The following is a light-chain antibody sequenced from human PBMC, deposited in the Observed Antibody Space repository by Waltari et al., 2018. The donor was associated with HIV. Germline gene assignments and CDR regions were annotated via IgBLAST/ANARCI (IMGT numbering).Light chain of an antibody. CDR1: ESPSSC. CDR2: GAS. V-gene: IGKV3-20*01. J-gene: IGKJ2*01. CDR3: QQYGSSPRT. Sequence: EILLTQSPGILSLSPGERATLSCRASESPSSCLAWYQQKPGQAPMLLIYGASNRATVIPDRFSGSGSGTDFTLTISRLEPEDFAVYYCQQYGSSPRTFGQGTKVEI.